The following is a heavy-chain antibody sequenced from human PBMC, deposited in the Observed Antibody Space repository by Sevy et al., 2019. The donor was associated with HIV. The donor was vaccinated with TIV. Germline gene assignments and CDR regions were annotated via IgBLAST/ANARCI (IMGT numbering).Heavy chain of an antibody. D-gene: IGHD6-13*01. V-gene: IGHV3-23*01. Sequence: GGSRRLSCAASGFTFSSYDMSWVRQAPGKGLEWGSGISPTGGTTHYAESVKGRFIISRDNSKKTLFLQMNSLRAEDTALYYCAKDLEQQLGPDYWGQGTQVTVSS. CDR2: ISPTGGTT. J-gene: IGHJ4*02. CDR3: AKDLEQQLGPDY. CDR1: GFTFSSYD.